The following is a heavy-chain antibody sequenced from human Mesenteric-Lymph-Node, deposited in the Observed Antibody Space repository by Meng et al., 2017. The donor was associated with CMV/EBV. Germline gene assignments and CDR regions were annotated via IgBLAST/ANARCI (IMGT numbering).Heavy chain of an antibody. V-gene: IGHV7-4-1*02. CDR1: GYTFTSYA. CDR2: INTNTGNP. Sequence: KASGYTFTSYAMNRGRQAPGQGLEWMVGINTNTGNPTYAEGFTGRFVFSLDTSVSTAYLQISSLKAEDTAVYYCARDISGYDYSFDYWGQGTLVTVSS. CDR3: ARDISGYDYSFDY. D-gene: IGHD5-12*01. J-gene: IGHJ4*02.